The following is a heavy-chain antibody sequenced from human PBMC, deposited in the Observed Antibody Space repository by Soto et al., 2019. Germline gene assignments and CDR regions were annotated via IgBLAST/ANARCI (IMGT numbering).Heavy chain of an antibody. CDR3: ARAGVDGYGMDV. D-gene: IGHD3-10*01. Sequence: SETLSLTCAVSGGSISSGGYSWSWIRQPPGKGLEWIGYIYHSGSTYYNPSLKSRVTISVDRSKNQFSLKLSSVTAADTAVYYCARAGVDGYGMDVWGQGTTVTVSS. CDR1: GGSISSGGYS. CDR2: IYHSGST. V-gene: IGHV4-30-2*01. J-gene: IGHJ6*02.